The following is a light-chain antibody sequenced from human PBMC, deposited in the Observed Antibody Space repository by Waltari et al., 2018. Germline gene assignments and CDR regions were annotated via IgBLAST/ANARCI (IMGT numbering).Light chain of an antibody. J-gene: IGKJ3*01. V-gene: IGKV1-17*01. CDR1: QDISSY. CDR3: LQHDTYPFT. Sequence: DIQMTQSPSTLSASVGDNVSITCRASQDISSYLNWFQQKPGKPPNLLIYTADTLQDGVPSRFRGFGSGTEFTLTISSLQPEDFATYYCLQHDTYPFTFGPGTKLDLK. CDR2: TAD.